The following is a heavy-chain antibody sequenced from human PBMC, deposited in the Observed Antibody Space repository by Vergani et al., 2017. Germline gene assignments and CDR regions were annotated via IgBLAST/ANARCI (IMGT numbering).Heavy chain of an antibody. Sequence: QVQLVQSGAEVKKPGASVKVSCKASGYTFTGYYMHWVRQAPGQGLEWMGWINPNSGGTNYAQKFQGWVTMTRDTSISTAYMELSRLRSDDTAVYYCARHPPDIVVVVALYFDIWGQGTMVTVSS. CDR2: INPNSGGT. V-gene: IGHV1-2*04. J-gene: IGHJ3*02. CDR1: GYTFTGYY. CDR3: ARHPPDIVVVVALYFDI. D-gene: IGHD2-15*01.